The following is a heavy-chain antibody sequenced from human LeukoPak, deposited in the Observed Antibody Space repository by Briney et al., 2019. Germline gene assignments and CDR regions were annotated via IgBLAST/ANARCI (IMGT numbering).Heavy chain of an antibody. V-gene: IGHV3-53*01. D-gene: IGHD6-13*01. Sequence: PGGSLRLSCAASGFTVSSNYMSWVRQAPGKGLEWVSVTYSGGSTYYADSVKGRFTISKDNSKNTVYLQMSSLRVDDTAVYYCAKAASSSWPSYYYGMDVWGQGTTVTVSS. CDR1: GFTVSSNY. CDR2: TYSGGST. CDR3: AKAASSSWPSYYYGMDV. J-gene: IGHJ6*02.